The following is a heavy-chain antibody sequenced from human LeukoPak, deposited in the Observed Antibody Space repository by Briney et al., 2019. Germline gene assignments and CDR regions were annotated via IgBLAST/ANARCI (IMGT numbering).Heavy chain of an antibody. CDR3: ATTPYGSGSYYLTEYFDY. D-gene: IGHD3-10*01. J-gene: IGHJ4*02. CDR2: INHSGST. V-gene: IGHV4-34*01. CDR1: GGSFSGYY. Sequence: SETLSLTCAVYGGSFSGYYWSWIRQPPGKGLEWIGEINHSGSTNYNPSLKSRVTISVHTSKNQFSLKLSSVTAADTAVYYCATTPYGSGSYYLTEYFDYWGQGTLVTVSS.